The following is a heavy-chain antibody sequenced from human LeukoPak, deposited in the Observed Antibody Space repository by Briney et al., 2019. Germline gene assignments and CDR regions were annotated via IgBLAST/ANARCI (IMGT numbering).Heavy chain of an antibody. J-gene: IGHJ6*03. CDR2: MNPNSGNT. Sequence: ASVKVSCKACGYTFTSYDINWVRQATGQGLEWMGWMNPNSGNTGYAQKFQGRVTMTRNTSISTAYMELSSLRSEDTAVYYCARGLLAAAGLYYYYYYMDVWGKGTTVTVSS. D-gene: IGHD6-13*01. CDR1: GYTFTSYD. V-gene: IGHV1-8*01. CDR3: ARGLLAAAGLYYYYYYMDV.